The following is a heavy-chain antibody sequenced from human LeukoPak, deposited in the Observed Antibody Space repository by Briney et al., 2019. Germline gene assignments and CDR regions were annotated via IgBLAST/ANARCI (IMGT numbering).Heavy chain of an antibody. CDR3: ARHGLNHYYYYMDV. CDR2: IYYSGST. CDR1: GGSISSYY. Sequence: PSETLSLTCTVSGGSISSYYWSWIRQPPGKGLEWIGYIYYSGSTNYNPSLKSRVTISVDTSKNQFSLKLSSVTAADTAVYYCARHGLNHYYYYMDVWGKGTTVTVSS. D-gene: IGHD3-10*01. V-gene: IGHV4-59*08. J-gene: IGHJ6*03.